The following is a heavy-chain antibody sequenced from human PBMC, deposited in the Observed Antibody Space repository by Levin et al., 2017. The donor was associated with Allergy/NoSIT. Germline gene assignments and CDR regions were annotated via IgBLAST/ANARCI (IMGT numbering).Heavy chain of an antibody. CDR1: GYTFTGYY. V-gene: IGHV1-2*02. D-gene: IGHD2-2*01. Sequence: ASVKVSCKASGYTFTGYYMHWVRQAPGQGLEWMGWINPNSGGTNYAQKFQGRVTMTRDTSISTAYMELSRLRSDDTAVYYCASILGYCSSTSCPRGFDPWGQGTLVTVSS. CDR3: ASILGYCSSTSCPRGFDP. CDR2: INPNSGGT. J-gene: IGHJ5*02.